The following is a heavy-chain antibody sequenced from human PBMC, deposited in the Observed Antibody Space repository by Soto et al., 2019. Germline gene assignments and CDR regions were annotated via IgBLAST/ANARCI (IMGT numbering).Heavy chain of an antibody. CDR3: ASSYYYDSSGYSSLYYYYGMDV. J-gene: IGHJ6*02. CDR2: INAGNGNT. D-gene: IGHD3-22*01. CDR1: GYTFTSYA. Sequence: ASVKVSCKASGYTFTSYAMHWVRQAPGQRLEWMGWINAGNGNTKYSQKFQGRVTITRDTSASTAYMELSSLRSEDTAVYYCASSYYYDSSGYSSLYYYYGMDVWGQGTTVTVS. V-gene: IGHV1-3*01.